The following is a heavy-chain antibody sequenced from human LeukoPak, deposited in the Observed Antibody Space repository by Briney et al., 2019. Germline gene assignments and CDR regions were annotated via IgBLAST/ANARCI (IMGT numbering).Heavy chain of an antibody. D-gene: IGHD6-6*01. Sequence: PGGSLRLSCAASGFTFSSYSMNWVRQAPGKGLEWVSSISSSSSYIYYADSVKGRFTISRDNAKNSLYLQMNSLRAEDTAVYYCARDRGSSSGWFDPWGQGTLVTASS. CDR2: ISSSSSYI. CDR1: GFTFSSYS. J-gene: IGHJ5*02. CDR3: ARDRGSSSGWFDP. V-gene: IGHV3-21*01.